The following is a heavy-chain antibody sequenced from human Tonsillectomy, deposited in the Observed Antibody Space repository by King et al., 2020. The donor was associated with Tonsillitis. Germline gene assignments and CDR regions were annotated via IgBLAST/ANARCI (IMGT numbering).Heavy chain of an antibody. D-gene: IGHD4-17*01. CDR3: ASERVDYGDYDARYYCGMDV. V-gene: IGHV3-7*01. Sequence: VQLVESGGGLVQPGGSLRLSCAASGFTFSSYWMNWVRQAPGKGLEWVANIKEDGSERYYVDSVRGRFTISRDNAKNSLYLQLTSLRAEDTAVYYCASERVDYGDYDARYYCGMDVWGQGTTVTVSS. J-gene: IGHJ6*02. CDR1: GFTFSSYW. CDR2: IKEDGSER.